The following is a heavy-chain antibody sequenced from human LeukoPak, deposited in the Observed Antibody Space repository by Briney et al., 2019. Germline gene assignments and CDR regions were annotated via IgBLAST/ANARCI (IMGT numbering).Heavy chain of an antibody. CDR1: GYTFTNYY. Sequence: ASVKVSCKASGYTFTNYYMHWVRQAPGQGPEWMGIIIPSGGNTNYAQKFQGRGTMTRDTSTSTVYLELSSLRSEETAVYYCVREFSGGLFDYWGQGTLVTVSS. V-gene: IGHV1-46*01. CDR3: VREFSGGLFDY. CDR2: IIPSGGNT. J-gene: IGHJ4*02. D-gene: IGHD3-10*01.